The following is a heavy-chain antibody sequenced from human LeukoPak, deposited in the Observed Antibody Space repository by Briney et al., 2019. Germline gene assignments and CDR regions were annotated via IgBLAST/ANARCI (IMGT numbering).Heavy chain of an antibody. CDR1: GLTFSNAW. D-gene: IGHD5-18*01. CDR3: ARDAAMVWRGAFDY. V-gene: IGHV3-7*01. J-gene: IGHJ4*02. CDR2: IKQDGSEI. Sequence: PGGSLRLSCAASGLTFSNAWMSWVRQAPGKGLEWVANIKQDGSEIYYVDSVKGRFTISRDNAKNSLYLQMNSLRAEDTAVYYCARDAAMVWRGAFDYWGQGTLVTVSS.